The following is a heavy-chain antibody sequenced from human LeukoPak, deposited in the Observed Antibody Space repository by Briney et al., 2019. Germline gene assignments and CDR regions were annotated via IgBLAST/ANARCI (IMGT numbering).Heavy chain of an antibody. CDR2: IYWDDDK. CDR1: GFSLRTSGVG. Sequence: SGPTLVKPTQTLTLTCTFSGFSLRTSGVGVGWIRQPPGKALEWLALIYWDDDKLYTPSLKSRLTVTKDTSKNQVVLTMTNMDPVDTATYYCARPYSSSWKGAFDIWGQGTMVTVSS. CDR3: ARPYSSSWKGAFDI. V-gene: IGHV2-5*02. D-gene: IGHD6-13*01. J-gene: IGHJ3*02.